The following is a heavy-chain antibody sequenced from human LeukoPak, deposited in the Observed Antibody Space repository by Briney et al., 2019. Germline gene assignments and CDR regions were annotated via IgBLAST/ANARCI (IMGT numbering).Heavy chain of an antibody. V-gene: IGHV1-69*06. D-gene: IGHD3-22*01. CDR3: ARPTWYYYDSSGSSYYFDY. CDR2: IIPIFGTA. Sequence: GASVTVSCKASGGTFSSYAISWVRQAPGQGLEWMGGIIPIFGTANYAQKFQGRVTITADKSTSTAYIELSSLRYEDTAVYYCARPTWYYYDSSGSSYYFDYWGEGTLVTVSS. CDR1: GGTFSSYA. J-gene: IGHJ4*02.